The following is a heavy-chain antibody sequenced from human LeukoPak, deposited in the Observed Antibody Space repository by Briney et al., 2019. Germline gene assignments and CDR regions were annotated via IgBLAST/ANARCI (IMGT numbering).Heavy chain of an antibody. Sequence: PSETLSLTCTVSGGSISSYYWSWIRQPPGKGLEWIGYIYYSGSTNYNPSLKSRVTISVDTSKNQFSLKLSSVTAADTAVYYCARDVTAAFDYWGQGTLVTVSS. CDR3: ARDVTAAFDY. D-gene: IGHD6-13*01. V-gene: IGHV4-59*01. J-gene: IGHJ4*02. CDR2: IYYSGST. CDR1: GGSISSYY.